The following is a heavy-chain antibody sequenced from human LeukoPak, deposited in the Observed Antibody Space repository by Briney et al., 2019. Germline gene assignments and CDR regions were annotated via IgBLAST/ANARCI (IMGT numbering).Heavy chain of an antibody. CDR3: ARSSSGYYYTSIDY. CDR2: INQDVSEK. Sequence: GGSLRLSCAASGFIFSGYWMTWVRQAPGKGLEWVANINQDVSEKYYVDSVRGRFTISRDDAKNSLYLQMNSLRAEDTAVYYCARSSSGYYYTSIDYWGQGTLVTVSS. J-gene: IGHJ4*02. D-gene: IGHD3-22*01. V-gene: IGHV3-7*01. CDR1: GFIFSGYW.